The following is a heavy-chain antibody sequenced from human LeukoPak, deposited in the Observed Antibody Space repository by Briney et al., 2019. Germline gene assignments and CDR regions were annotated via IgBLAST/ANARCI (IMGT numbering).Heavy chain of an antibody. CDR2: IYYSGST. V-gene: IGHV4-59*12. CDR3: ARVSINYYDSSGYYTVYFDY. D-gene: IGHD3-22*01. J-gene: IGHJ4*02. Sequence: SETLSLTCTVSGGSISSYYWSWIRQPPGKGLEWIGYIYYSGSTNYNPSLKSRVTISVDTSKNQFSLKLSSVTAADTAVYYCARVSINYYDSSGYYTVYFDYWGQGTLVTVSS. CDR1: GGSISSYY.